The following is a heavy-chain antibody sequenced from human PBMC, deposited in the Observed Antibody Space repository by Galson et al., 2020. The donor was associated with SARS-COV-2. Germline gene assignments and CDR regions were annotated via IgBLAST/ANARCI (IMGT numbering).Heavy chain of an antibody. CDR1: GFTFSSYW. V-gene: IGHV3-7*01. CDR3: ARDWGMTTVTYGMDV. J-gene: IGHJ6*02. CDR2: IKQDGSEK. D-gene: IGHD4-17*01. Sequence: GGSLRLSCAASGFTFSSYWMSWVRQAPGKGLEWVANIKQDGSEKYYVDSVKGRFTISRDNAKNSLYLQMNSLRAEDTAVYYCARDWGMTTVTYGMDVWGQGTTVTVSS.